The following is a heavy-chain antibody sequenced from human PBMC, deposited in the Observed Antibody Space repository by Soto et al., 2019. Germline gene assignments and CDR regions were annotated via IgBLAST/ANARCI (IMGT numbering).Heavy chain of an antibody. CDR1: GYTFTSYD. CDR2: MNPNSGNT. V-gene: IGHV1-8*01. J-gene: IGHJ6*03. D-gene: IGHD4-17*01. CDR3: ARGNGDYPYYYMDV. Sequence: ASVKVSCKASGYTFTSYDINWVRQATGQGLEWMGWMNPNSGNTGYAQKFQGRVTMTRNTSISTAYMELSSLRSEDTAVYYCARGNGDYPYYYMDVWGKGTTVTVSS.